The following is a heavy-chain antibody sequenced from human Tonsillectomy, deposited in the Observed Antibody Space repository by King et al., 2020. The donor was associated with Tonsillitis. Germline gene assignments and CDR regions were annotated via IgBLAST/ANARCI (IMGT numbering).Heavy chain of an antibody. Sequence: QLVESGGGLVQPGGSLRLSCAASGFTFRSYEMNWVRQAPGKGLEWVSYISSSGSTIYYADSVKGRFTISRDNAKNSLYLQMNSLGAEDTAVYYCPRDKDYYYYMDVWGKGTTVTVSS. V-gene: IGHV3-48*03. CDR1: GFTFRSYE. CDR3: PRDKDYYYYMDV. CDR2: ISSSGSTI. J-gene: IGHJ6*03.